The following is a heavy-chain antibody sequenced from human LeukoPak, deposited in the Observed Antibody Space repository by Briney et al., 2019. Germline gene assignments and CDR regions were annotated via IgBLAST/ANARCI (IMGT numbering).Heavy chain of an antibody. CDR3: AREGGYDSGRYYFDY. V-gene: IGHV3-30-3*01. J-gene: IGHJ4*02. CDR2: ISYDGSNK. CDR1: GFTFSSYA. Sequence: GRSLRLSCAASGFTFSSYAMHWVRQAPGKGLERVSVISYDGSNKYYADSVKGRFTISRDNSKNTLYLQMNSLRAEDTAVYYCAREGGYDSGRYYFDYWGQGTLVTVSS. D-gene: IGHD3-3*01.